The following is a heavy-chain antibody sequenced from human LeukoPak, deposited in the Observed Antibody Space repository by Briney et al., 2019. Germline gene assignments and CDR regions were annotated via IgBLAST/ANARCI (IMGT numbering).Heavy chain of an antibody. CDR1: EFTFSAYG. Sequence: GGSLRLSCVASEFTFSAYGMSWVRQAPGTGLEWVSSISGSGSSIHYKESVRGRFTISRDNSGNSIYLQMNSLRAEDTAVYYCAKIALNEDIVVAPAAMIGDFDYWGQGTLVTVSS. D-gene: IGHD2-2*01. J-gene: IGHJ4*02. V-gene: IGHV3-21*01. CDR2: ISGSGSSI. CDR3: AKIALNEDIVVAPAAMIGDFDY.